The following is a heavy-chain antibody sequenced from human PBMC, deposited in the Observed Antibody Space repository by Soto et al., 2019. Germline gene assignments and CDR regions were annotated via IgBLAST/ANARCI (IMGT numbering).Heavy chain of an antibody. D-gene: IGHD6-13*01. CDR2: IYYSGST. J-gene: IGHJ4*02. CDR3: ARALAAAAFCDY. CDR1: GGSISSYY. Sequence: SETLSLTCTVSGGSISSYYWSWIRQPPGKGLEWIGYIYYSGSTNYNPSLKSRVTISVDTSKNQFSLKLSSVTAADTAVYYCARALAAAAFCDYWGQGTLVTVSS. V-gene: IGHV4-59*01.